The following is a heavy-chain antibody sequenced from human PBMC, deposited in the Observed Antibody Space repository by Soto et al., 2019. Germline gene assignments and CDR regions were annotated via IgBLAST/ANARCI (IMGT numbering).Heavy chain of an antibody. CDR2: ISGSGGST. V-gene: IGHV3-23*01. J-gene: IGHJ3*02. Sequence: GGSLRLSCAASGFTFSSYAMSWVRQAPGKGLEWVSAISGSGGSTYYADSVKGRFTISRDNSKNTLYLQMNSLRAEDTAVYYCAKDRRNGYSYDDNAFDSWGQGTRVTVSS. CDR1: GFTFSSYA. CDR3: AKDRRNGYSYDDNAFDS. D-gene: IGHD5-18*01.